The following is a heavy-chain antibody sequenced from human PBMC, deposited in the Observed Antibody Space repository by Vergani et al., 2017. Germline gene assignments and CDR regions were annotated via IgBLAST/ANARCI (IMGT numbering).Heavy chain of an antibody. CDR1: GGSFSTGGQS. J-gene: IGHJ3*01. CDR3: ARDGGEYDKDALDV. Sequence: QVQLQESGPGLVKPSQTLSLTCTVSGGSFSTGGQSWTWIRQSAGKGLEWIGRIYTSGATNYHPALRSRAIMSVAASKKQFSLKLTSVTAADTAVYYCARDGGEYDKDALDVWGQGTKVTVTS. D-gene: IGHD2-21*01. CDR2: IYTSGAT. V-gene: IGHV4-61*02.